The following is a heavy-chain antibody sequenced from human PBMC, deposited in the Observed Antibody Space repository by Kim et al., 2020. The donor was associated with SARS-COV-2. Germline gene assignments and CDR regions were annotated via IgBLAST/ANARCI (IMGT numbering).Heavy chain of an antibody. J-gene: IGHJ4*02. CDR3: ARVPPYGDPTYYFDY. Sequence: APVKGRFTIARDNSKNTLYLQMNSLRAEDTAVYYCARVPPYGDPTYYFDYWGQGTLVTVSS. D-gene: IGHD4-17*01. V-gene: IGHV3-53*01.